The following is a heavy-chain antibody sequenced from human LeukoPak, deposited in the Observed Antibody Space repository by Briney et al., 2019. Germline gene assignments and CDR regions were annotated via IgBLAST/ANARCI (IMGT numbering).Heavy chain of an antibody. Sequence: SETLSLTCAVYGESFSGHYWTWIRQPPERGLDWIGEISHRGSTTSNPSLSNRVSISVDTSKNQFSLQLTSVTAADTAVYYCARARYGSGSLDSWGQGTLVTVSS. J-gene: IGHJ4*02. CDR1: GESFSGHY. CDR2: ISHRGST. CDR3: ARARYGSGSLDS. D-gene: IGHD3-10*01. V-gene: IGHV4-34*01.